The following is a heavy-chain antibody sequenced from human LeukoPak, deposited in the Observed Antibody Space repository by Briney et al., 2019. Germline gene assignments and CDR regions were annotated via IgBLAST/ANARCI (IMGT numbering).Heavy chain of an antibody. D-gene: IGHD6-13*01. V-gene: IGHV4-59*01. CDR3: ASAPRYSSSWPNNWFDP. J-gene: IGHJ5*02. CDR1: GGSIINYY. Sequence: SETLSLTCTVSGGSIINYYWTWIRQPPGKGLEWIGQIYYSGSTNYNPSLNSRVTISVDTSKKEFSLKLTSVIAADTAVYLCASAPRYSSSWPNNWFDPWGQGTLVTVSS. CDR2: IYYSGST.